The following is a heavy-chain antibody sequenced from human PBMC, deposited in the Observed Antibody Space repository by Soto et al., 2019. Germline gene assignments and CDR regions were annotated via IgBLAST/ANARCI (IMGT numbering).Heavy chain of an antibody. CDR2: VYYTGST. CDR1: GCSISNFY. CDR3: ARIVLVPVRLADSFVDYYSYMYA. D-gene: IGHD3-16*01. V-gene: IGHV4-59*08. J-gene: IGHJ6*03. Sequence: SETLSLTCTASGCSISNFYLSWIRQPPGKGLEWIGYVYYTGSTSYNPSLKRRVTFSADSSRGQFSLRLNSVTAADTAVYYCARIVLVPVRLADSFVDYYSYMYALGQGDTLTVSS.